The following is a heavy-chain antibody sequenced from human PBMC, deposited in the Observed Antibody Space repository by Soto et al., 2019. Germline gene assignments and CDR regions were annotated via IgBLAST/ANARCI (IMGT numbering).Heavy chain of an antibody. Sequence: SETLSLTCAVYGGSFSGYYLSWIRQPPGKGLEWIGEINHSGSTNYNPSLKRRVTISVDTSKNQFSLKLSSVTAGDTAVYYCASLPDYYGSGSYSLGDYWGQGTLVTVSS. V-gene: IGHV4-34*01. D-gene: IGHD3-10*01. CDR3: ASLPDYYGSGSYSLGDY. CDR2: INHSGST. J-gene: IGHJ4*02. CDR1: GGSFSGYY.